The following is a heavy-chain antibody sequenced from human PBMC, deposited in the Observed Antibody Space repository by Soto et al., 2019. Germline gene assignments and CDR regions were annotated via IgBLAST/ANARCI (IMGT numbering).Heavy chain of an antibody. CDR1: GGSISSSTYY. CDR3: ASFKRDKGGKRYNCFDP. Sequence: SETLSLTCTVSGGSISSSTYYWGWIRQPPGKGLEWIGSIYFSGSTYYNLSLKSRVTISVDTSKNHFSLKLSSVTAADTAVYYCASFKRDKGGKRYNCFDPWGQGTLVT. D-gene: IGHD2-15*01. V-gene: IGHV4-39*02. CDR2: IYFSGST. J-gene: IGHJ5*02.